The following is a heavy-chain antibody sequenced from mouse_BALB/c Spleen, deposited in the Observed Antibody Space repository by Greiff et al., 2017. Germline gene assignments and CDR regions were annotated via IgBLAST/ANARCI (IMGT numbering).Heavy chain of an antibody. Sequence: VQLQESGPGLVAPSQSLSITCTVSGFSLTGYGVNWVRQPPGKGLEWLGMIWGDGSTDYNSALKSRLSISKDNSKSQVFLKMNSLQTDDTARYYCARSTATFAMDYWGQGTSVTVSS. CDR3: ARSTATFAMDY. CDR2: IWGDGST. J-gene: IGHJ4*01. V-gene: IGHV2-6-7*01. CDR1: GFSLTGYG. D-gene: IGHD1-2*01.